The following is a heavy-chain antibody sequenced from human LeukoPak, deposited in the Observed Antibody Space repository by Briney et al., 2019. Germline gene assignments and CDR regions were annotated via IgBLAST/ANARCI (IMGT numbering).Heavy chain of an antibody. Sequence: PGGSLRLSCAASGFTFTSYAMSWVRQAPGKGLEWVSAIIGGGGATYYADSVKGRFTISRDNSKNTLYLQMDSLRAEDTAVYYCAKGRGDGYNYDYFDYWAREPWSPSPQ. CDR2: IIGGGGAT. V-gene: IGHV3-23*01. CDR3: AKGRGDGYNYDYFDY. J-gene: IGHJ4*02. CDR1: GFTFTSYA. D-gene: IGHD5-24*01.